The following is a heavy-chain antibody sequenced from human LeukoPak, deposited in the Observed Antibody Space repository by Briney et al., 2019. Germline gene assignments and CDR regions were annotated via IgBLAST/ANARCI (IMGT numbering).Heavy chain of an antibody. Sequence: PGRSLRLSCAASGFTFSSYAMHWVRQAPGKGPEWVAVISYDGSNKYYADSVKGRFTISRENSKNTLYLQMNSLRAEDTAVYYCARDPRITMIVVDQAAFDIWGQGTMVTVSS. CDR3: ARDPRITMIVVDQAAFDI. CDR2: ISYDGSNK. D-gene: IGHD3-22*01. CDR1: GFTFSSYA. V-gene: IGHV3-30*04. J-gene: IGHJ3*02.